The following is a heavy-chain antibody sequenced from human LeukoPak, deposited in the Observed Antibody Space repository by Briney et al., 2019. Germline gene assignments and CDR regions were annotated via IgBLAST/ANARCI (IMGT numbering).Heavy chain of an antibody. CDR2: INSSRSS. CDR3: VSAVPTPTVGGLTNYNGFDP. CDR1: GGSFSGYY. J-gene: IGHJ5*02. V-gene: IGHV4-34*01. Sequence: ETSSLTCAVYGGSFSGYYWSWIRQPPGKGLEWIGEINSSRSSNYNPSLKSRVTISVDTSKNQFSLKLSSVTAADTAVYYCVSAVPTPTVGGLTNYNGFDPWGQGTLVTVSS. D-gene: IGHD5-24*01.